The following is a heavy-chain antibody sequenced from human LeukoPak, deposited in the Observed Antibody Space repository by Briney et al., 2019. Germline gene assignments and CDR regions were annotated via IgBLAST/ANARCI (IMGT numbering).Heavy chain of an antibody. Sequence: PSETLSLTCTVSGGSISSHYWSWIRQPPGKGLEWIGYIYYSGSTNYNPSLKSRVTISVDTSRNQFFLKLSSVTAADSAVYYCARRTGYLNYYYYYHMDVWGNGTTVTVSS. D-gene: IGHD3/OR15-3a*01. V-gene: IGHV4-59*11. CDR1: GGSISSHY. J-gene: IGHJ6*03. CDR2: IYYSGST. CDR3: ARRTGYLNYYYYYHMDV.